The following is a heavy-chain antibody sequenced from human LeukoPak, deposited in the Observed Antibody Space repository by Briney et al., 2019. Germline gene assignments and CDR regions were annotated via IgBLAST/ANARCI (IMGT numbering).Heavy chain of an antibody. D-gene: IGHD2-2*01. V-gene: IGHV3-9*01. J-gene: IGHJ4*02. CDR3: AKDKGGIVPALIDY. Sequence: PGRSLRLSCSASGFTFDNYAMHWVRQAPMKGLEWVSGISWNSGSIGYADSVKGRFTISRDNAKNSLYLQMNSLRAEDTALYYCAKDKGGIVPALIDYWGQGTLVTVSS. CDR1: GFTFDNYA. CDR2: ISWNSGSI.